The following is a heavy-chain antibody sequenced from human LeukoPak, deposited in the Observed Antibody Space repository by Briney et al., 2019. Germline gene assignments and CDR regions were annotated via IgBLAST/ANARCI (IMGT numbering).Heavy chain of an antibody. Sequence: PGGSLRLSCAASGLTFTKAWMTWVRQAPGEGLEWVGRIKSNTDGGTTDYAASVKGRFTISRDDSKNTLYLQMNSLKTEDTAVYYCTTNPYDRSGYHIWGQGTMVTVSS. CDR1: GLTFTKAW. J-gene: IGHJ3*02. D-gene: IGHD3-22*01. CDR3: TTNPYDRSGYHI. V-gene: IGHV3-15*01. CDR2: IKSNTDGGTT.